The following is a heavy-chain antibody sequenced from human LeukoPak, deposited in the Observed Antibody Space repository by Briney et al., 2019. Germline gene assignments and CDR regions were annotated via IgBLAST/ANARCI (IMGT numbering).Heavy chain of an antibody. D-gene: IGHD3-22*01. CDR3: ARGGLENGYHSNDGFDI. Sequence: PSETLSLTCTVSGGSISSYYWSWIRQPPGKGLEWIGYIYPSGSTNYNPSLKSRVTMSVDTSRNQFSLNLSSVTAADTAVYYCARGGLENGYHSNDGFDIWGQGTMVTVSS. J-gene: IGHJ3*02. CDR2: IYPSGST. V-gene: IGHV4-59*01. CDR1: GGSISSYY.